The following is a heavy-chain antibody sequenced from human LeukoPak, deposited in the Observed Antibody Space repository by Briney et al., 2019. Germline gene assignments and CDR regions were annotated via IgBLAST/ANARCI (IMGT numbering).Heavy chain of an antibody. CDR1: GGSFSGYY. CDR2: INHSGST. CDR3: ARLGGITIFGVVPGARPGNFDY. V-gene: IGHV4-34*01. D-gene: IGHD3-3*01. J-gene: IGHJ4*02. Sequence: SETLSLTCAVYGGSFSGYYWSWIRQPPGKGLEWIGEINHSGSTNYNPSLKSRVTISVDTSKNQFSLKLSSVTAADTAVYYCARLGGITIFGVVPGARPGNFDYWGQGTLVTVSS.